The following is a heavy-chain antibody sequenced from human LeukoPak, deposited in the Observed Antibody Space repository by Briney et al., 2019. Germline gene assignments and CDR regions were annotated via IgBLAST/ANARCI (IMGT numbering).Heavy chain of an antibody. D-gene: IGHD2-2*02. V-gene: IGHV1-18*01. CDR1: GYTFTSYG. Sequence: GASAKVSCKASGYTFTSYGISWVRQAPGQGLEWMGWISAYNGNTNYAQKLQGRVTMTTDTSTSTAYMELRSLRSDDTAVYYCATRIEYCSSTSCYRNGFDYWGQGTLVTVSS. CDR2: ISAYNGNT. CDR3: ATRIEYCSSTSCYRNGFDY. J-gene: IGHJ4*02.